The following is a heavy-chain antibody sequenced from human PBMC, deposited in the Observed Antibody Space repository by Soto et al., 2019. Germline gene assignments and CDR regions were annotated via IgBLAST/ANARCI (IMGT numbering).Heavy chain of an antibody. D-gene: IGHD4-17*01. CDR1: GFTFTSYA. J-gene: IGHJ3*02. Sequence: EVQLLESGGGLVQPGGSLRLSCIASGFTFTSYAMNWVRQAPGKGPEWVSGISTSGGSTYYAASVKGRFTISRDNSKNTLYMQMSSLRADDTALYYSAKDPNGNYVGAFDMRGQGTMVTVSS. V-gene: IGHV3-23*01. CDR3: AKDPNGNYVGAFDM. CDR2: ISTSGGST.